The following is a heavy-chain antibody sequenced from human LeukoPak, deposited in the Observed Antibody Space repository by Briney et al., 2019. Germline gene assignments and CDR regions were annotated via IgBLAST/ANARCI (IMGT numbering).Heavy chain of an antibody. V-gene: IGHV4-59*01. CDR3: ARSTGSGNYYNPLYYYYSMGV. CDR2: VSSSGST. D-gene: IGHD3-10*01. CDR1: GGSFTNYY. J-gene: IGHJ6*03. Sequence: KPSETLSLTCTVSGGSFTNYYWSWIRQPPGKGLEWIGFVSSSGSTIYNPSLASRVTISVDTSKNQFSLKLSSVTAADTAVYYCARSTGSGNYYNPLYYYYSMGVWGKGTTVTISS.